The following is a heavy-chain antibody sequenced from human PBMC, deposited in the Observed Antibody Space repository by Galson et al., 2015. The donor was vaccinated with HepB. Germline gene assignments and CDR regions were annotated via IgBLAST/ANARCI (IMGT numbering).Heavy chain of an antibody. V-gene: IGHV3-33*08. CDR3: ARDPWPPIRTGFDY. D-gene: IGHD1-1*01. J-gene: IGHJ4*02. Sequence: SLRLSCAASGFTFSSYGMHWVRQAPGKGLEWVAVIWYDGSNKYYADSVKGRFTISRDNSKNTLYLQINSLRAEDTAVYYCARDPWPPIRTGFDYWGQGTLVTVSS. CDR2: IWYDGSNK. CDR1: GFTFSSYG.